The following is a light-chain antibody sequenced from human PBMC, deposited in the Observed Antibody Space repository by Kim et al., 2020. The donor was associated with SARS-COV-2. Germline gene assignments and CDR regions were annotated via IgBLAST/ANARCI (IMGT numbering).Light chain of an antibody. CDR2: GAS. J-gene: IGKJ3*01. CDR1: QSLSSSY. Sequence: GKRATLSCRASQSLSSSYLVWYQQKPGQAPRLLIFGASTRATGIPDRFSGTGSGTNFTLTISRLEPEDFAVYYCQQYLISPPTFTFGPGTKVDIK. V-gene: IGKV3-20*01. CDR3: QQYLISPPTFT.